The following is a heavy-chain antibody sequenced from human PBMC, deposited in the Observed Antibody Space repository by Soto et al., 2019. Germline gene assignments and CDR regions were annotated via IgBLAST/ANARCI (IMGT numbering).Heavy chain of an antibody. CDR1: CGSISSYY. V-gene: IGHV4-59*01. J-gene: IGHJ5*02. D-gene: IGHD3-22*01. CDR3: ARDSLASTDPYYDSSGYYRWFDP. CDR2: IYYSGST. Sequence: ETLSLTCTVSCGSISSYYWSWIRQPPGKGLEWIGYIYYSGSTNYNPSLKSRVTISVDTSKNQFSLKLSSVTAADTAVYYCARDSLASTDPYYDSSGYYRWFDPWGQGTLVTVSS.